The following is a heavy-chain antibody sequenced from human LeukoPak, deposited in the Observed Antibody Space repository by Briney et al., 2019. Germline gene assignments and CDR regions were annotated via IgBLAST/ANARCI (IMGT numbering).Heavy chain of an antibody. CDR3: ATGLNYGDYAFDI. Sequence: PSETLSLTCTVSGGSISSYYWSWIRQPPGKGLEWIGYIYYSGSTNYNPSLKSRVTISVDTSKNQFSLKLSSVTAADTAVYYCATGLNYGDYAFDIWGQGTMVTVSS. CDR2: IYYSGST. J-gene: IGHJ3*02. V-gene: IGHV4-59*08. D-gene: IGHD4-17*01. CDR1: GGSISSYY.